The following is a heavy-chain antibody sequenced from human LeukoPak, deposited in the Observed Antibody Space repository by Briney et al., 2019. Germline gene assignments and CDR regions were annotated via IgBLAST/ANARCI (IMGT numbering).Heavy chain of an antibody. V-gene: IGHV3-7*01. J-gene: IGHJ4*02. Sequence: TGGSLRLSCAASGFTFSSYWMSWVRQAPGKGLEWVANIKQDGSEKYYVDSVKGRFTISRDNAKNSLYLQMNSLRAEDTAVYYCARDGYGSGSYPFFDYWGQGTLVTVSS. CDR1: GFTFSSYW. CDR3: ARDGYGSGSYPFFDY. D-gene: IGHD3-10*01. CDR2: IKQDGSEK.